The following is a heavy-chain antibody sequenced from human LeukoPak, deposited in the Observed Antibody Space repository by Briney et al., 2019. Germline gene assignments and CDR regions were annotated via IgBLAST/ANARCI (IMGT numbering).Heavy chain of an antibody. CDR3: AKETVYYYDSSGYPHYFDY. CDR1: GFTFTSYV. D-gene: IGHD3-22*01. Sequence: GGSLRLSCAASGFTFTSYVMSWVRRAPGKGLEWVSAISGSGGSTYYADSVKGRFTISRDNSKNTLYLQMNSLRAEDTAVYYCAKETVYYYDSSGYPHYFDYWGQGTLVTVSS. CDR2: ISGSGGST. V-gene: IGHV3-23*01. J-gene: IGHJ4*02.